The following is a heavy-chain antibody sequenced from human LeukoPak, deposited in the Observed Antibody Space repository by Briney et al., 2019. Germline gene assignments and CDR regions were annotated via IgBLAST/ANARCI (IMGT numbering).Heavy chain of an antibody. D-gene: IGHD4-17*01. V-gene: IGHV3-11*06. CDR2: ISSSSSYT. CDR3: ARARGMDDNGDFRIK. Sequence: PGGSLRLSCAASGFTFSDYYMSWIRQAPGKGLEWVSYISSSSSYTNYADSVKGRFTISRDNAKNSLSLQINGLRAEDTAVYYCARARGMDDNGDFRIKWGQGTLVTVSS. J-gene: IGHJ4*02. CDR1: GFTFSDYY.